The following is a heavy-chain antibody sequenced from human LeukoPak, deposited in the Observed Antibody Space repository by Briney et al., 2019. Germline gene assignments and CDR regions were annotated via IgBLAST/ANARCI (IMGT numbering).Heavy chain of an antibody. CDR3: ARVRSSGYYYWYFDL. D-gene: IGHD3-22*01. J-gene: IGHJ2*01. CDR2: ISAYNGNT. Sequence: ASVKVSCKASGYTFTSYGISWVRQAPGQGLEWMGWISAYNGNTNYAQKLQGRVTMTTDTSTSTAYMELRSLRSDDTAVYYCARVRSSGYYYWYFDLWGRGTLVTVSS. V-gene: IGHV1-18*01. CDR1: GYTFTSYG.